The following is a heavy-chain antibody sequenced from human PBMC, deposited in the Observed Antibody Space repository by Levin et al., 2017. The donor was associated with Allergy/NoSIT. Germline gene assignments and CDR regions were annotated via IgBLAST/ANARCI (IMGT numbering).Heavy chain of an antibody. D-gene: IGHD3-3*01. CDR1: GFTFSNRA. CDR3: AKGITILGVGRLDY. J-gene: IGHJ4*02. Sequence: GESLKISCAASGFTFSNRAMTWVRQAAGKGLEWVSGITGGGDNTHYADSVKGRFTISRDNSKNTLYLQMNSLRAEDTAIYYCAKGITILGVGRLDYWGQGTLVTVSS. CDR2: ITGGGDNT. V-gene: IGHV3-23*01.